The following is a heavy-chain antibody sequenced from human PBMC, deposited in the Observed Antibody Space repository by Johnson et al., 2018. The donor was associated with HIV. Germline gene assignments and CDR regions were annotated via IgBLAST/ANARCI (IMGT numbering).Heavy chain of an antibody. CDR2: MSYDGNSK. CDR1: GFTFSSYG. V-gene: IGHV3-30*18. D-gene: IGHD2-15*01. Sequence: VQLVESGGGVVQPGRSLRLSCAASGFTFSSYGMHWVRQAPGKGLEWVAVMSYDGNSKFYADSVKGRFTISRDNSKNTLYLQMNSLRAEDTAVYYCSKDVLSLGYCSGGGCWEDAFDIWGQGTKVTVSS. J-gene: IGHJ3*02. CDR3: SKDVLSLGYCSGGGCWEDAFDI.